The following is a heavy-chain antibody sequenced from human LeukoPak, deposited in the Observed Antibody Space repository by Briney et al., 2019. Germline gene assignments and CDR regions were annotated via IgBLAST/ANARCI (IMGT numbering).Heavy chain of an antibody. J-gene: IGHJ3*02. CDR3: ARDHGRSYNYGSDALDI. CDR1: GGSIKGGGFF. V-gene: IGHV4-31*03. Sequence: SQTLSLTCSVSGGSIKGGGFFWNWVRQHPGRGLEWIGHIYYSGSTSYNPSVKSRVTISVDTSKNQFSLKLTSVTAADTAMYYCARDHGRSYNYGSDALDIWGQGTLVIVSA. CDR2: IYYSGST. D-gene: IGHD5-18*01.